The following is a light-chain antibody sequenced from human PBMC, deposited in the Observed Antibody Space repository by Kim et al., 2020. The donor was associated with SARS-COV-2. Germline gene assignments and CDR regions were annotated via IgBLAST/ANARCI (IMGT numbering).Light chain of an antibody. Sequence: ASVGDRVTIPCRASQRISNNLAWYQHKPGKVATLLIFAASTLQSGVPSRLSGSGSGTDFTLTSSSLQPEDFATYYCQKYDSAPWTFGQGTKVHIK. V-gene: IGKV1-27*01. CDR3: QKYDSAPWT. CDR2: AAS. CDR1: QRISNN. J-gene: IGKJ1*01.